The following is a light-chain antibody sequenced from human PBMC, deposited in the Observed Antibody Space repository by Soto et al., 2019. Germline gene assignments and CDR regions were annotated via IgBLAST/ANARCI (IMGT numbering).Light chain of an antibody. J-gene: IGLJ2*01. CDR1: RSNIGSNY. Sequence: QSVLTQPTSASGTPGQRVTISCSGSRSNIGSNYVYWYQQLPGTVPQLLIYRNSERPSGVPDRFSGSKSGTSASLAISGLRSEDEADYYCAAWDDSLSGVVFGGGTKVTVL. V-gene: IGLV1-47*01. CDR2: RNS. CDR3: AAWDDSLSGVV.